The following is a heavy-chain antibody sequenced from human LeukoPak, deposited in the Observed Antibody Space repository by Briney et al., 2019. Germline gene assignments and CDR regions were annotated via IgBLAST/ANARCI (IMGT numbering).Heavy chain of an antibody. CDR3: ARRSGSGWYSYYFDY. D-gene: IGHD6-19*01. V-gene: IGHV5-51*01. Sequence: GESLKISCKGSGYSFTSYWIGWVRQTPGKGLEWMGIIYPGDSDTRYSPSFQGQVTISADKSISTAYLQWSSLKASDTAMYYCARRSGSGWYSYYFDYWGQGTLVTVSS. CDR2: IYPGDSDT. J-gene: IGHJ4*02. CDR1: GYSFTSYW.